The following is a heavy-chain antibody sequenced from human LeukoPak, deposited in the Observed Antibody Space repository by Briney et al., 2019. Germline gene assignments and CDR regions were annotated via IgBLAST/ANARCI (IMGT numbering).Heavy chain of an antibody. J-gene: IGHJ5*02. CDR3: ARVAVEMASWLDP. CDR1: GGTFSSYA. D-gene: IGHD5-24*01. Sequence: SVKVSCKASGGTFSSYAISWVRQAPGQGLEWMGGIIPIFGTANYAQKFQGRVTMARDTSITTVYMELSRLTSDDTAVYYCARVAVEMASWLDPWGQGTLVTVSS. V-gene: IGHV1-69*05. CDR2: IIPIFGTA.